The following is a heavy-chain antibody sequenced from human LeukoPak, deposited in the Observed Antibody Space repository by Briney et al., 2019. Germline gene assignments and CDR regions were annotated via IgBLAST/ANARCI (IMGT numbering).Heavy chain of an antibody. CDR2: IRSKANSYAT. CDR1: GFTFSGSA. J-gene: IGHJ4*02. V-gene: IGHV3-73*01. D-gene: IGHD3-22*01. CDR3: TRARYDSSPLYFDY. Sequence: GGSLKLSCAASGFTFSGSAMHWVRQASGKGLEWVGRIRSKANSYATAYAASVKGRFTISRDDSKNTAYLQMNSLKTEDTAVYYCTRARYDSSPLYFDYWGQGTLVTVSS.